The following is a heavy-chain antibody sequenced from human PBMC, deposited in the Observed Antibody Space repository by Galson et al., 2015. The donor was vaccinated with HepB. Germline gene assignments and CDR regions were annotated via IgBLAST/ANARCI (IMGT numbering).Heavy chain of an antibody. V-gene: IGHV3-30*04. CDR2: IPFDGSNN. J-gene: IGHJ4*02. D-gene: IGHD6-13*01. Sequence: SLRLSCAASGFTFSRYAMNWVRQAPGKGLEWVAVIPFDGSNNYYPDSVEGRFTISRDNPKNTLYLQMDSLRAEDTAVYYCARGTGHSSSGGHIDYWGQGTLVTVSS. CDR3: ARGTGHSSSGGHIDY. CDR1: GFTFSRYA.